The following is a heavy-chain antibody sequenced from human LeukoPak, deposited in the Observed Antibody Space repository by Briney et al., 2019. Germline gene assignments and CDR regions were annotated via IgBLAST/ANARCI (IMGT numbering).Heavy chain of an antibody. CDR2: IYYSGST. D-gene: IGHD3-3*01. Sequence: SETLSLTCTVSGGSISSYYWSWIRQPPGKGLEWIGYIYYSGSTNYNPSLKSRVTISVDTSKNQFSLKLSSVTAADTAVYYCARETFWSGYSNFDYWGQGTLVTVSS. CDR1: GGSISSYY. V-gene: IGHV4-59*01. J-gene: IGHJ4*02. CDR3: ARETFWSGYSNFDY.